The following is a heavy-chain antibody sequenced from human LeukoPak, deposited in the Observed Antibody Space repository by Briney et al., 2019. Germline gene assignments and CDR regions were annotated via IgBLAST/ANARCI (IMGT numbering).Heavy chain of an antibody. CDR1: GFTFSSYG. Sequence: GGSLRLSCAASGFTFSSYGMSWVRQAPGKGLEWVSAISGTGGTTYYADSVKGRFTISRDNSKNTLYLQMNSLRAEDTAVYYCAKNGDRGAYCSGGSCYPYYYYYMDVWGKGTTVTISS. CDR2: ISGTGGTT. CDR3: AKNGDRGAYCSGGSCYPYYYYYMDV. V-gene: IGHV3-23*01. J-gene: IGHJ6*03. D-gene: IGHD2-15*01.